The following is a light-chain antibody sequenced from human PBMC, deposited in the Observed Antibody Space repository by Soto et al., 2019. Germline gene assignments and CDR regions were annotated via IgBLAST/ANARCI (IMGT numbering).Light chain of an antibody. CDR1: QSLLHSNGYNY. Sequence: DIVMTQSPLSLPVTPGEPASISCRSRQSLLHSNGYNYLEWYLQKPVQSPQLLIYLGSNRASGVPDRFGGGGSGSDCTLKSSRVVAEDVGVYAGMQALQTRQCSVGQRTKLEIK. CDR3: MQALQTRQCS. V-gene: IGKV2-28*01. J-gene: IGKJ2*02. CDR2: LGS.